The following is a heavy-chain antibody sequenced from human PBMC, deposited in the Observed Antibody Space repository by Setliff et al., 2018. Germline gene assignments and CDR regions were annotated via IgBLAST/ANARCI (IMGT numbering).Heavy chain of an antibody. V-gene: IGHV4-59*08. Sequence: SETLSLTCTVSGGSISNYYWSWIRQPPGKGLEWIGYIYYSGTTNSIPSLKSRVTISVDTSKNQFSLKLSSVTAADTAIYYCARGLNSDSWTFAYWGQGSLVTVSS. CDR2: IYYSGTT. CDR1: GGSISNYY. J-gene: IGHJ4*02. CDR3: ARGLNSDSWTFAY. D-gene: IGHD2-15*01.